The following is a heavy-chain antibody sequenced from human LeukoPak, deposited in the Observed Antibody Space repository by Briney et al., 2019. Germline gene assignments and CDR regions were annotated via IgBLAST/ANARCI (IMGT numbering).Heavy chain of an antibody. V-gene: IGHV1-18*01. Sequence: AASVKVSCKASGYSFTSHGISWVRQAPGQGLEWMRWISGYNGKTKYAQKLQGRVTMTTDTSTSTGYMELRSLISDDTAVYYCARDLVMVVTPGGIDYWGKATLVTVSS. CDR1: GYSFTSHG. D-gene: IGHD2-21*02. CDR3: ARDLVMVVTPGGIDY. CDR2: ISGYNGKT. J-gene: IGHJ4*02.